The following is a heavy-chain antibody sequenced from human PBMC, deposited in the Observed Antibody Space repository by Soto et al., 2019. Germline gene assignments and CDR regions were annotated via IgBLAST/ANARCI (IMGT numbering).Heavy chain of an antibody. Sequence: QVQLVQSGAEVKKPGSSVKVSCTASGGTFSTYAISWVRQAPGQGPEWMGGIIPLFGTPNYAQRFRGRVPITVDEAMSTGSMERRSLASEDTAMYFCVSAPVYASGDHLLSWGQGTPVTVTS. CDR2: IIPLFGTP. D-gene: IGHD3-10*01. CDR1: GGTFSTYA. J-gene: IGHJ4*02. V-gene: IGHV1-69*12. CDR3: VSAPVYASGDHLLS.